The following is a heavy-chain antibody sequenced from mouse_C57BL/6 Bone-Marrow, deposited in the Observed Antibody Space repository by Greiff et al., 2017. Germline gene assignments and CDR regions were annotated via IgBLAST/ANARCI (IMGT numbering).Heavy chain of an antibody. CDR2: IRNKANGYTT. CDR1: GFTFTDYY. CDR3: ARLYGSRFAY. Sequence: EVMLVESGGGLVQPGGSLSLSCAASGFTFTDYYMSWVRQPPGKALEWLGFIRNKANGYTTEYSASVKGRFTISRDNSQSILYLQMNALRAEDSATYYCARLYGSRFAYWGQGTLVTVSA. D-gene: IGHD2-2*01. J-gene: IGHJ3*01. V-gene: IGHV7-3*01.